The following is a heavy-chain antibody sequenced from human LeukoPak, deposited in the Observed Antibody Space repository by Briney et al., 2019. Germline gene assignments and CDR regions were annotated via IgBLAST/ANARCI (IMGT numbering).Heavy chain of an antibody. CDR3: VKSDVAVAGHLDY. CDR2: ISYDGSNK. D-gene: IGHD6-19*01. J-gene: IGHJ4*02. CDR1: GFTFSSYG. V-gene: IGHV3-30*18. Sequence: AGSLRLSCAASGFTFSSYGMHWIRQAPGKGLAWVAVISYDGSNKHYADSVKGRFTISRDNSKNTLYLQMNSLRAEDTAVYYCVKSDVAVAGHLDYWGQGTLVTVSS.